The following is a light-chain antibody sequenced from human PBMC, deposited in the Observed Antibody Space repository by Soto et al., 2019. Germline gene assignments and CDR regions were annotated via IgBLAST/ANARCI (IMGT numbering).Light chain of an antibody. V-gene: IGKV3-11*01. J-gene: IGKJ5*01. CDR3: QVRTNWSIA. CDR1: PSVTNY. CDR2: GAF. Sequence: PVERATLSCRASPSVTNYLAWYQQKPGQAPRLLIYGAFNRATGIPARFSGTGSGTDFTLTINNLEPEDFAVYYCQVRTNWSIAFGRGTRLEIK.